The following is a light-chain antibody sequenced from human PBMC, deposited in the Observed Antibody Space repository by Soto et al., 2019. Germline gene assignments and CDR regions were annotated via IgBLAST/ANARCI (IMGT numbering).Light chain of an antibody. CDR3: FSYTSIGTYV. Sequence: QSALTQPASVSGSPGQSITISCTGTSSDVGNYKYVSWYQQHPGKAPKLMIYEVSNRPSGVSNRFSGSKSGNTASLTISGLQAEDETDYYCFSYTSIGTYVFGTGTMLTVL. V-gene: IGLV2-14*01. J-gene: IGLJ1*01. CDR2: EVS. CDR1: SSDVGNYKY.